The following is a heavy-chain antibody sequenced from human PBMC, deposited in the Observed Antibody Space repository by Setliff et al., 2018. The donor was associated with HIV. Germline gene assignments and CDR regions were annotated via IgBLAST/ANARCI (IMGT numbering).Heavy chain of an antibody. CDR3: ALPYCSGGNCWSSASLPPAGWFDP. D-gene: IGHD2-15*01. V-gene: IGHV1-69*05. J-gene: IGHJ5*02. CDR1: GGTFSSYV. CDR2: IIPMYGVT. Sequence: WASVKVSCKASGGTFSSYVISWVRQAPGQGPEWMGGIIPMYGVTNYAKKFQGRVTITTDESTSTAYMELSSLRSEDTAVYYCALPYCSGGNCWSSASLPPAGWFDPWGQGTLVTVSS.